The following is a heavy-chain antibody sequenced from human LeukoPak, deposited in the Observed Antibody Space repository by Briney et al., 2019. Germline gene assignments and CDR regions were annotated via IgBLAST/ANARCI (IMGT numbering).Heavy chain of an antibody. CDR1: GGSISSYY. J-gene: IGHJ4*02. CDR3: ARDSGMVAPDY. D-gene: IGHD1-26*01. CDR2: ISYSGST. Sequence: SETLSLTCTVSGGSISSYYWNWIRQPPGKGLEWIGYISYSGSTNYNPSLKSRVTISVDTSKNQFSLKLRSVTAADTAVYYCARDSGMVAPDYWGQGALVTVSS. V-gene: IGHV4-59*01.